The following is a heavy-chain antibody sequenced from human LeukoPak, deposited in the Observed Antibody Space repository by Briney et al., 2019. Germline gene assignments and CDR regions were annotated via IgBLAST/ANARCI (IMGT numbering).Heavy chain of an antibody. CDR2: ISSSSSYI. CDR3: ARGYCSSTSCSHYFDY. Sequence: PGGSLRLSCAASGFTFSSYSMNWVRQAPGKGLEWVSSISSSSSYIYYADSVKGRFTISRDNAKNSLYLQMNSLRAEDTAVYYCARGYCSSTSCSHYFDYWGQGTLVTVSS. V-gene: IGHV3-21*01. D-gene: IGHD2-2*01. CDR1: GFTFSSYS. J-gene: IGHJ4*02.